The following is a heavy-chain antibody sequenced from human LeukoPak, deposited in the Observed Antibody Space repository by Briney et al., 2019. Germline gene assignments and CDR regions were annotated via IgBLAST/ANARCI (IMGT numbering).Heavy chain of an antibody. Sequence: SGGSLRLSCAASGFTFSSYAMSWVRQAPGKGLEWVPTISGGGATTYYADSVKGRFTISRDNSKNTLYLQMNSLRAEDTAVYYCAKTPHYGYSSGWYPWYFDSWGQGTLVTVSS. D-gene: IGHD6-19*01. CDR2: ISGGGATT. J-gene: IGHJ4*02. CDR3: AKTPHYGYSSGWYPWYFDS. CDR1: GFTFSSYA. V-gene: IGHV3-23*01.